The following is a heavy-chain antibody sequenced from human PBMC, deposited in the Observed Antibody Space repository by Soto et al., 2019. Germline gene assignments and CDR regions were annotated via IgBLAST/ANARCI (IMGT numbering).Heavy chain of an antibody. V-gene: IGHV1-69*01. CDR2: IIPIFGTA. CDR3: XXXXXXXXWYPTSGWFDP. CDR1: GGTFSSYA. J-gene: IGHJ5*02. Sequence: QVQLVQSGAEVKKPGSSVKVSCKASGGTFSSYAISWVRQAPGQGLEWMGGIIPIFGTANYAQKFQGRVTITADESTSTAYMELSSLRSEDTAVYYXXXXXXXXXWYPTSGWFDPWGQGXLX. D-gene: IGHD6-13*01.